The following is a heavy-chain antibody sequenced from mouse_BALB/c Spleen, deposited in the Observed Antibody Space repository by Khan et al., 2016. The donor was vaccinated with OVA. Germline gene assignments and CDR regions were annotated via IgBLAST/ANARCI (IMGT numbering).Heavy chain of an antibody. CDR1: GYSITSAYC. J-gene: IGHJ1*01. CDR2: ISYEGSN. CDR3: ARGGVVVPDWYFDV. Sequence: VQLKESGPGLVKPSQSLSLTCSVTGYSITSAYCWNWLRPFPGNILEWMGFISYEGSNNYNPSLKNRISIPRDSSTTPFFLKLNSVTTEDAATYYCARGGVVVPDWYFDVWGAGTTVTVSS. D-gene: IGHD1-1*01. V-gene: IGHV3-6*02.